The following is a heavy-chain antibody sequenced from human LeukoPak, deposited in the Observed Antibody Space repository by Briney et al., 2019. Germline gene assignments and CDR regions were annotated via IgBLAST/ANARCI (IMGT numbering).Heavy chain of an antibody. D-gene: IGHD2-15*01. J-gene: IGHJ5*02. V-gene: IGHV1-46*01. CDR1: GYTFTSYY. CDR2: INPSGGST. CDR3: ARATGTYCSGGSCFNWFDP. Sequence: ASVKVSCKASGYTFTSYYMHWVRQAPGQGLEWMGIINPSGGSTSYAQKFQGRVTMTRDTSTSTVYMELSSLRSEDTAVYYCARATGTYCSGGSCFNWFDPWGQGTLVTVSS.